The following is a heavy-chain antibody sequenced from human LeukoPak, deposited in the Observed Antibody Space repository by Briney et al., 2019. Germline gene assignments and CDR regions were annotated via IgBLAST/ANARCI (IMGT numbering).Heavy chain of an antibody. Sequence: GGSLRLSCAASGFTFSSYSMNWVRQAPGKGLEWVAFIRYDGSNKYYADSVRGRFTISRDNSKNTLYLQMNSLRAEDTAVYYCAKLSSGWYSDYYYYMDVWGKGTTVTVSS. V-gene: IGHV3-30*02. D-gene: IGHD6-19*01. CDR2: IRYDGSNK. CDR3: AKLSSGWYSDYYYYMDV. CDR1: GFTFSSYS. J-gene: IGHJ6*03.